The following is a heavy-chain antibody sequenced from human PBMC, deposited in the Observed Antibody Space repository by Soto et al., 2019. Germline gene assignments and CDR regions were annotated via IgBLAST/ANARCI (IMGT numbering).Heavy chain of an antibody. CDR2: ISAYNGNR. CDR3: ARDGISLAGSFDY. D-gene: IGHD6-19*01. Sequence: QVQLVQSGAEVKKPGASVKVSCKASGYTCFNYGVSWVRQAPGEGLEWMGWISAYNGNRNYAGKFQGRATMTTETSTSTAYMELRSLRSDDTALYYCARDGISLAGSFDYWGQGTLVTVSS. CDR1: GYTCFNYG. J-gene: IGHJ4*02. V-gene: IGHV1-18*01.